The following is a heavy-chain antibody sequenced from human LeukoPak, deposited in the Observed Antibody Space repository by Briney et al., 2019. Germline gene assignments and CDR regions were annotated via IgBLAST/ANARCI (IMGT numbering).Heavy chain of an antibody. Sequence: GASVTVSCKASGYTFTSYYMHWVRQAPGQGLEWMGIINPSGGSTSYAQKFQGRVTMTRDTSTSTVYMELSSLRSEDTAVYYCARRLIAEIYCSGGSCPFDYWGQGTLVTVSS. CDR1: GYTFTSYY. V-gene: IGHV1-46*01. CDR3: ARRLIAEIYCSGGSCPFDY. CDR2: INPSGGST. D-gene: IGHD2-15*01. J-gene: IGHJ4*02.